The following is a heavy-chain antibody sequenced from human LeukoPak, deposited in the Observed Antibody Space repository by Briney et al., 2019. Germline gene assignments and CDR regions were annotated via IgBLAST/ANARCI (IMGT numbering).Heavy chain of an antibody. V-gene: IGHV3-66*01. D-gene: IGHD2-15*01. J-gene: IGHJ5*02. Sequence: PGGSLRLSCAASGFTVSSNYMSWVRQAPGKGLEWVSVIYSGGSTYYADSVKGRFTISRDNSKNTLYLQMNSLRAEDTAVYYCARELGGSLNWFDPWGQGTLVTVSS. CDR2: IYSGGST. CDR1: GFTVSSNY. CDR3: ARELGGSLNWFDP.